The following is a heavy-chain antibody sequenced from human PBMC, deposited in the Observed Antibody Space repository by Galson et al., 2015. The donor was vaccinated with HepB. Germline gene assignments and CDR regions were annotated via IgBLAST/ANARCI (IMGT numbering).Heavy chain of an antibody. Sequence: QSGAEVKKPGASVMVSCKASGYTFSSHGISWVRQAPGQGLEWMGWISVYKGNTNYAQKFQGRVTMTRDTITNTAYMELRSLTSDDTAVYYCARGAVAGSKNDYWGQGTLVTVSS. J-gene: IGHJ4*02. D-gene: IGHD6-19*01. CDR3: ARGAVAGSKNDY. CDR1: GYTFSSHG. CDR2: ISVYKGNT. V-gene: IGHV1-18*04.